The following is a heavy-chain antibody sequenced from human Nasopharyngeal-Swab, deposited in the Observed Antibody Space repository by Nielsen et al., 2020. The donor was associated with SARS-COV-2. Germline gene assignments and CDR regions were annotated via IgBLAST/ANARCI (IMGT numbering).Heavy chain of an antibody. CDR1: AGSISSNNW. J-gene: IGHJ4*02. CDR3: ARTPPDIAAAGYFDY. Sequence: SETLSPTCGVSAGSISSNNWWCWVRQPPGKGLEWIGEIYHSGSTNYNPSLKSRVTISVDKSRNQFSLKLTSVTAADTAVYYCARTPPDIAAAGYFDYWGQGTLVTVSS. D-gene: IGHD6-13*01. V-gene: IGHV4-4*02. CDR2: IYHSGST.